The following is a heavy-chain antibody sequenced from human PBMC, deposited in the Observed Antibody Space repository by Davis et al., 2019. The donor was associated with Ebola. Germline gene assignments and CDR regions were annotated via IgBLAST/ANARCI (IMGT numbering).Heavy chain of an antibody. Sequence: ASVKVSCKASGYTFTSYYMHWVRQAPGQGLEWMGIINPSGGSTSYAQKFQGRVTMTRDTSTSTVYMELSSLRSEDTAVYYCARVVLRFLEWVYGMDVWGQGTTVTVSS. V-gene: IGHV1-46*01. CDR1: GYTFTSYY. D-gene: IGHD3-3*01. CDR2: INPSGGST. CDR3: ARVVLRFLEWVYGMDV. J-gene: IGHJ6*02.